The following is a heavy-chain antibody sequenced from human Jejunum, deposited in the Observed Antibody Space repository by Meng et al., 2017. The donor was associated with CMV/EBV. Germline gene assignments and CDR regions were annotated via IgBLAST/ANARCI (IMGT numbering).Heavy chain of an antibody. Sequence: GFAFGTYAMSGVRLAPGKGLEWVSVLYGGGTTTYSANSVKGRFTISRDNSKDTLYLQMNSLRAEDTAVYYCAKHRGAYEYYSMDVWGQGTTVTVSS. CDR3: AKHRGAYEYYSMDV. CDR2: LYGGGTTT. CDR1: GFAFGTYA. V-gene: IGHV3-23*03. J-gene: IGHJ6*02.